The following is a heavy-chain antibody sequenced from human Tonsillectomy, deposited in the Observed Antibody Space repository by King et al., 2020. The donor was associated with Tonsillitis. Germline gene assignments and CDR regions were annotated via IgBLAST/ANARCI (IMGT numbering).Heavy chain of an antibody. V-gene: IGHV3-30*02. J-gene: IGHJ4*02. Sequence: VQLVESGGGVVQPGGSLRLSCAASGFIFSSYGMHWVRQAPGKGLEWVAFIWYDGSYKDYADSVKGRFTISRDNSKSTVYLQMTSLRAEDTAVYYCAKDPRVGGVDLTYFDYGGQGTLVTVSS. D-gene: IGHD3-16*01. CDR3: AKDPRVGGVDLTYFDY. CDR1: GFIFSSYG. CDR2: IWYDGSYK.